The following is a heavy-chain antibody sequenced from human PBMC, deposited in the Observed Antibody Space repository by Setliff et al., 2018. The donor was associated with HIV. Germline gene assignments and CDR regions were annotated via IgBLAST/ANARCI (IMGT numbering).Heavy chain of an antibody. CDR2: IKNKAAGETT. V-gene: IGHV3-15*07. CDR3: ATDNCGGDCYLNY. CDR1: GLSLNIAW. J-gene: IGHJ4*02. D-gene: IGHD2-21*02. Sequence: GSLRLSCAASGLSLNIAWMNWVRQAPGKGLEWIGRIKNKAAGETTEYAAPVKDRFIISRDDSKNMLYLQMNSLKTEDTALYYCATDNCGGDCYLNYWGLGTLVTVSS.